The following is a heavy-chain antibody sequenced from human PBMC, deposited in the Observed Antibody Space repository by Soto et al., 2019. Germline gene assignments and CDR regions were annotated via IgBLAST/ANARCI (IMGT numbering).Heavy chain of an antibody. CDR2: IYYSGST. CDR3: ARARLRAVYAFDI. J-gene: IGHJ3*02. Sequence: QVQLQESDAGLVKASQTLSLTCTVSGGSVSSGAYYWTWIRQRPGKGLERIGYIYYSGSTYYSPSLKSRLSISLDTSKNQFSLRLSSVTAADTAMYYCARARLRAVYAFDIWGQGTMVTVSS. CDR1: GGSVSSGAYY. D-gene: IGHD5-12*01. V-gene: IGHV4-31*03.